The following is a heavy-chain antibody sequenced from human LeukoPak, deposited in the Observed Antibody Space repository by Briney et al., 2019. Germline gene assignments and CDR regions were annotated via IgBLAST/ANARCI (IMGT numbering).Heavy chain of an antibody. CDR2: ISASGP. Sequence: GGSLRLSCAASGFTFSRLAMTWVRQAPGKGLEWVSSISASGPYYADAVRGRFTISRDNSRNTLSLQMDSLRAEDTAVYYCAKDHESDGYPCLDHWGLGTLVTVSS. CDR1: GFTFSRLA. V-gene: IGHV3-23*01. J-gene: IGHJ4*02. D-gene: IGHD3-22*01. CDR3: AKDHESDGYPCLDH.